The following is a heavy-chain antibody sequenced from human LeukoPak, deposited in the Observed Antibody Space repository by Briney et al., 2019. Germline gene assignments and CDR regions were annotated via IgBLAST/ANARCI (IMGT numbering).Heavy chain of an antibody. J-gene: IGHJ5*02. CDR1: GGSISSGGYS. CDR2: VSYSGNT. CDR3: ARRRRDGYNYS. V-gene: IGHV4-30-2*03. Sequence: SQTLSLTCAVSGGSISSGGYSWSWIRQPPGKGLEWIGSVSYSGNTYYNLSLKSRVTLSLDTSKTQVSLKLNFVTAADTAVYYCARRRRDGYNYSWGQGTLVTVSS. D-gene: IGHD5-24*01.